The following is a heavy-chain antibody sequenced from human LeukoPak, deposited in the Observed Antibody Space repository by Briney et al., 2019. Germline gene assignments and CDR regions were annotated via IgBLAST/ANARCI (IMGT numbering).Heavy chain of an antibody. J-gene: IGHJ4*02. Sequence: RPGGSLRLSCATSGFTFDDYDMSWVRQAPGKGLEWVSGINWNGGSTGYADSVKGRFTISRDNAKNSLYLQMSSLRAEDTALYYWAREEGGYFDYWGQGTLVTVSS. CDR1: GFTFDDYD. D-gene: IGHD3-16*01. V-gene: IGHV3-20*04. CDR3: AREEGGYFDY. CDR2: INWNGGST.